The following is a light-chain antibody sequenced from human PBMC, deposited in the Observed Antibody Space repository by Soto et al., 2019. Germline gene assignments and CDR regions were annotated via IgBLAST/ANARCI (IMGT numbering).Light chain of an antibody. Sequence: QSVLTQPASVSGSPGQSITISCTGTRGDVGAYNLVSWYQQHPGKAPKLIIYAVTNRPSGISNRFSGSKSGNTASLTISGVQAEDEADYYCNSYTTSSTLVFGTGTKVTVL. CDR1: RGDVGAYNL. J-gene: IGLJ1*01. CDR2: AVT. CDR3: NSYTTSSTLV. V-gene: IGLV2-14*02.